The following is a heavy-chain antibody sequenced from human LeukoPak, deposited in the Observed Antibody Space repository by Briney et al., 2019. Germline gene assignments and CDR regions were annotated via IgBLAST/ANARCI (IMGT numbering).Heavy chain of an antibody. CDR3: ASASSWYGYYGMDV. Sequence: PGGSLRLSCAASGFTFSSYGMHWVRQAPGEGLEWVAVIWYDGSNKYYADSVKGRFTISRDNSKNTLYLQMNSLRAEDTAVYYCASASSWYGYYGMDVWGQGTTVTVSS. J-gene: IGHJ6*02. V-gene: IGHV3-33*01. CDR1: GFTFSSYG. D-gene: IGHD6-13*01. CDR2: IWYDGSNK.